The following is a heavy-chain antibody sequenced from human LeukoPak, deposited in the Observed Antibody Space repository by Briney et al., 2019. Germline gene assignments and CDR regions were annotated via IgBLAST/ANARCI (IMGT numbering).Heavy chain of an antibody. CDR3: ARDLVLIPPAIGYKPPGD. J-gene: IGHJ4*02. D-gene: IGHD2-2*02. Sequence: GAPVKVSCKASGGTFSSYAISWVRQAPGQGLEWMGGIIPIFGTANYAQKFQGRVTITTDESTSTAYMELSSLRSEDTAVYYCARDLVLIPPAIGYKPPGDWGQGTLVTVSS. CDR2: IIPIFGTA. V-gene: IGHV1-69*05. CDR1: GGTFSSYA.